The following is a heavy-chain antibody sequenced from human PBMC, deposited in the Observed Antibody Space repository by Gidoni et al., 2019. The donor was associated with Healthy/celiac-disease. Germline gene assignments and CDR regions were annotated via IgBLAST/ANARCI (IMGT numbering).Heavy chain of an antibody. CDR3: ARQGAYDSSGYYYGSFDY. CDR2: IYYSGST. D-gene: IGHD3-22*01. CDR1: GGSISSYY. J-gene: IGHJ4*02. V-gene: IGHV4-59*08. Sequence: QVQLQESGPGLVKPSETLSLTCTVSGGSISSYYWSWIRQPPGKGLEWIGYIYYSGSTNYNPSLKSRVTISVDTSKNQFSLKLSSVTAADTAVYYCARQGAYDSSGYYYGSFDYWGQGTLVTVSS.